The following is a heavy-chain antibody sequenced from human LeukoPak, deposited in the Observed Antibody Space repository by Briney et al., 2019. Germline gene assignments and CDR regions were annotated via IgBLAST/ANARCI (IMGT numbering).Heavy chain of an antibody. Sequence: PGGSLRLSCAASGFTFSSYGMHWVRQAPGKGLECVAVIWYDGSNKYYADSVKGRFTISRDNSKNTLYLQMNSLRAEDTAVYCCARDPSYYYGMDVWGQGTTVTVSS. V-gene: IGHV3-33*01. CDR2: IWYDGSNK. J-gene: IGHJ6*02. CDR1: GFTFSSYG. CDR3: ARDPSYYYGMDV.